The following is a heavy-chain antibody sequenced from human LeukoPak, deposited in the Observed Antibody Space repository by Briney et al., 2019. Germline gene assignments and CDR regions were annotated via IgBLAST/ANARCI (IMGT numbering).Heavy chain of an antibody. J-gene: IGHJ6*02. Sequence: SQTLSLTCAVSGGSISSGGYSWSWTRQPPGKGLEWIGYIYHSGSTYYNPSLKSRVTISVDRSKNQFSLKLSSVTAADTAVYYCASGYGMDVWGQGTTVTVSS. CDR1: GGSISSGGYS. V-gene: IGHV4-30-2*01. CDR3: ASGYGMDV. CDR2: IYHSGST.